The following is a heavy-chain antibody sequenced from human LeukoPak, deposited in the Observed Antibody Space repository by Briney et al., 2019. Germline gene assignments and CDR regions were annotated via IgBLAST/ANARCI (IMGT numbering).Heavy chain of an antibody. CDR1: GFTFSSYG. CDR3: ARDQYATVTPNWFDP. J-gene: IGHJ5*02. V-gene: IGHV3-7*03. D-gene: IGHD4-17*01. CDR2: IKQDGSEK. Sequence: PGGSLRLSCAASGFTFSSYGMSWVRQAPGKGLEWVANIKQDGSEKYYVDSVKGRLTISRDNAKNSLYLQMNSLRAEDTAVYYCARDQYATVTPNWFDPWGQGTLVTVSS.